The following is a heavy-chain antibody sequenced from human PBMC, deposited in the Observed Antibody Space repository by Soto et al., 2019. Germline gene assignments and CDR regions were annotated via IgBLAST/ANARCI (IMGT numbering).Heavy chain of an antibody. CDR2: IYYSGST. Sequence: QLQLQESGPGLVKPSEPLSLPCTVSGGSISSSSYYWGWIRQPPGKGLEWIGSIYYSGSTYYNPSLKSRVTISVDTSKNQFALKLSSVTAADTAVYYCARRLGYQLLRYNWFDPWGQGTLVTVSS. V-gene: IGHV4-39*01. J-gene: IGHJ5*02. CDR1: GGSISSSSYY. CDR3: ARRLGYQLLRYNWFDP. D-gene: IGHD2-2*01.